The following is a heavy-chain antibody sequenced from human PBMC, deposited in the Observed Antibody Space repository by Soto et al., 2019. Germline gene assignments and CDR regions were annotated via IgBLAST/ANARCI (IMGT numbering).Heavy chain of an antibody. CDR3: ARVPDR. V-gene: IGHV4-59*12. CDR2: IYYSGST. J-gene: IGHJ5*02. D-gene: IGHD2-2*01. Sequence: PSETLSLTCTVSGGSISSDYWGWIRQPPGKGLEWIGYIYYSGSTNYNPSLKSRVTISVDTSKNQFSLKLSSVTAADTAVYYCARVPDRWGQGTLVTVSS. CDR1: GGSISSDY.